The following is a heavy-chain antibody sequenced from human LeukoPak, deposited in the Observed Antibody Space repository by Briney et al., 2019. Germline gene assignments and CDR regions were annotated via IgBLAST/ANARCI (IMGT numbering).Heavy chain of an antibody. CDR1: GGSISSGDYY. Sequence: SQTLSLTCTVSGGSISSGDYYWSWIRQPPGKGLEWIGYIYYSGSTYYNPSLKSRVTISVDTSKNQFSLKLSSVTAADTAVYYCARGHGGRKYYYMDVWGKVTTVTVSS. D-gene: IGHD2-15*01. CDR2: IYYSGST. V-gene: IGHV4-30-4*08. J-gene: IGHJ6*03. CDR3: ARGHGGRKYYYMDV.